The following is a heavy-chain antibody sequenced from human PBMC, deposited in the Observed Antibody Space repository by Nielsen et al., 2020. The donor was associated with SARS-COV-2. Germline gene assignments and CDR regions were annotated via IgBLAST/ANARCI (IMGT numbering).Heavy chain of an antibody. D-gene: IGHD3-16*01. Sequence: GSLRLSCTVSGGSISSSSYYWGWIRQPPGKGLEWIGSIYYSGSTYYNPSLKSRVTISVDTSKNQFSLKLSSVTAADTAVYYCARSSLAAVRGLNWFDPWGQGTLVTVSS. CDR2: IYYSGST. J-gene: IGHJ5*02. V-gene: IGHV4-39*01. CDR1: GGSISSSSYY. CDR3: ARSSLAAVRGLNWFDP.